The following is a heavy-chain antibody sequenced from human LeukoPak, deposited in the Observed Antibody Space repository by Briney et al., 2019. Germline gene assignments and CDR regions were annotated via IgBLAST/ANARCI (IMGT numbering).Heavy chain of an antibody. J-gene: IGHJ6*02. CDR3: ARLSRELRYYYGMDV. V-gene: IGHV5-51*01. CDR1: GYSFTSYW. Sequence: GESLKISCKGSGYSFTSYWIGWVRQMPGKGLEWMGIIYPGDSDTRYSPSFQGQVTISADKSISTAYLQWSSLKASDTAMYYCARLSRELRYYYGMDVWGQGTTVTVSS. CDR2: IYPGDSDT. D-gene: IGHD1-26*01.